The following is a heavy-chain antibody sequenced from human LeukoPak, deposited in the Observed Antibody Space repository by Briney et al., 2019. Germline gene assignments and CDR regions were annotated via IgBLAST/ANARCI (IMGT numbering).Heavy chain of an antibody. J-gene: IGHJ4*02. CDR1: GFTLSSYA. V-gene: IGHV3-23*01. CDR3: AHGAMYQLDY. CDR2: IIGSAGST. D-gene: IGHD2-2*01. Sequence: PGGSLRLSCAASGFTLSSYAMSWVRQAPGKGLEWVSGIIGSAGSTYYADSVKGRFTISGDNSKNTLFLQMNSLRAEDTAVYYCAHGAMYQLDYWGQGTLVTVSS.